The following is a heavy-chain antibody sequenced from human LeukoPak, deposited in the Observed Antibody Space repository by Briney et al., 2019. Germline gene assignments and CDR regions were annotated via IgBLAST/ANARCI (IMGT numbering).Heavy chain of an antibody. Sequence: SETLSLTCAVYGGSFSGYYWSWIRQPPGKGLEWIGEINHSGSTNYNPSLKSRVTISVDTSKNQFSLKLSSVTAADTAVYYCARGSGYDYVWGSYRSPLDYWGQGTLVTVSS. D-gene: IGHD3-16*02. CDR3: ARGSGYDYVWGSYRSPLDY. CDR1: GGSFSGYY. J-gene: IGHJ4*02. CDR2: INHSGST. V-gene: IGHV4-34*01.